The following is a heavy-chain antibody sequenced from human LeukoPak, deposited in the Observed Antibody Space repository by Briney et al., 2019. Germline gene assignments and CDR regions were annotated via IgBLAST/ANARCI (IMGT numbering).Heavy chain of an antibody. CDR3: ARGGYDSSGYLTY. V-gene: IGHV4-39*07. CDR2: INHSGST. J-gene: IGHJ4*02. CDR1: GGSISSSSYY. Sequence: SETLSLTCTVSGGSISSSSYYRGWIRQPPGKGLEWIGEINHSGSTNYNPSLKSRVTISVDTSKNQFSLMLSSVTAADTAVYYCARGGYDSSGYLTYWGQGTLVTVSS. D-gene: IGHD3-22*01.